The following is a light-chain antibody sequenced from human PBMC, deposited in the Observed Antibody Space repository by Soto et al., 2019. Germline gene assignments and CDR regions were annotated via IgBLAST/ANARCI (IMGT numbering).Light chain of an antibody. J-gene: IGLJ1*01. CDR3: SSYTSSSTPYV. CDR2: DVS. Sequence: SSLTKPASVTGSPGQSITISCPGTSSDVGGYNYVSWYQQHPGKAPKLMIYDVSNRPSGVSNRFSGSKSGNTASLTISGLQAEDEADYYCSSYTSSSTPYVFGTGTKVTVL. CDR1: SSDVGGYNY. V-gene: IGLV2-14*01.